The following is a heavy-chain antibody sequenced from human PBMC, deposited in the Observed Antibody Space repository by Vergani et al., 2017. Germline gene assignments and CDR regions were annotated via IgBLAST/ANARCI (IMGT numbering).Heavy chain of an antibody. CDR1: GGSISSYY. Sequence: QVQLQESGPGLVKPSETLSLTCTVSGGSISSYYWSWIRQPPGKGLEWIGYIYYSGSTNYNPSLKSPVTISVDTSKNQFSLKLSSVTAADTAVYYCARSLYSGSYFSYDYWGQGTLVTVSS. J-gene: IGHJ4*02. CDR3: ARSLYSGSYFSYDY. V-gene: IGHV4-59*01. D-gene: IGHD1-26*01. CDR2: IYYSGST.